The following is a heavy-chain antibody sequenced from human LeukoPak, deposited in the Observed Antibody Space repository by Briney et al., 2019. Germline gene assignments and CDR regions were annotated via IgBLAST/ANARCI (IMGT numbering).Heavy chain of an antibody. V-gene: IGHV1-2*02. CDR1: GYTFTSYA. CDR2: IIPNSGGT. D-gene: IGHD3-16*01. CDR3: ARGGGGLAY. J-gene: IGHJ4*02. Sequence: ASVKVSCRASGYTFTSYAMNWVRQAPGQGLEWMGWIIPNSGGTNFAQKFQDRVTMTRDTSISTAYMELNTLTFDDTAVYYCARGGGGLAYWGQGTLVTVSS.